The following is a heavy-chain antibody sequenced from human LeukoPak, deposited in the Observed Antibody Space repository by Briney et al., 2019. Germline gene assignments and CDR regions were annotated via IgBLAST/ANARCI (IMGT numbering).Heavy chain of an antibody. CDR2: ISWNSGSI. Sequence: GRSLRLSCAASGFTFDDYAMHWVRQAPGKGLEWVSGISWNSGSIGYADSVKGRFTISRDNAKNSLYLQMNSPRAEDTALYYCAKDKYYDFWSGFYDYWGQGTLVTVSS. D-gene: IGHD3-3*01. CDR1: GFTFDDYA. CDR3: AKDKYYDFWSGFYDY. J-gene: IGHJ4*02. V-gene: IGHV3-9*01.